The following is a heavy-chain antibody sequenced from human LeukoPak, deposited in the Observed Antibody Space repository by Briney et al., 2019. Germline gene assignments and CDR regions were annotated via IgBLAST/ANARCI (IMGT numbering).Heavy chain of an antibody. Sequence: SETLSLTCTVSGDSISRSTYYWAWIRQPPGKGLEWIGEINHSGSTNYNPSLKSRVTISVDTSKNQFSLKLSSVTAADTAVYYCARRLSSGWYYDAFDIWGQGTMVTVSS. D-gene: IGHD6-19*01. J-gene: IGHJ3*02. CDR1: GDSISRSTYY. CDR2: INHSGST. V-gene: IGHV4-39*07. CDR3: ARRLSSGWYYDAFDI.